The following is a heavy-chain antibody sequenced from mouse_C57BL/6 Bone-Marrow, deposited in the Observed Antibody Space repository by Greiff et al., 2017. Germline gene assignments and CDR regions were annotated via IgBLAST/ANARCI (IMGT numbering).Heavy chain of an antibody. V-gene: IGHV14-4*01. CDR2: IDPENGDT. J-gene: IGHJ2*01. Sequence: EVQVVESGAELVRPGASVKLSCTASGFNIKDDYMHWVKQRPEQGLEWIGWIDPENGDTEYASKFQGKATITADTSSNTAYLQLSSLTSEDTAVYYCTTRALITTVVAPDYWGQGTTLTVSS. CDR3: TTRALITTVVAPDY. D-gene: IGHD1-1*01. CDR1: GFNIKDDY.